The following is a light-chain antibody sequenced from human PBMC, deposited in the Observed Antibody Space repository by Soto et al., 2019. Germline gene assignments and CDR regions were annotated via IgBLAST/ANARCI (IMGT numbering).Light chain of an antibody. Sequence: DIVMTQSPATLSVAPGERVTFSCRASQGVSRKLAWYQHKPGQAPRLLISGASTEATGIPARFSGSGSGTEFTLTISSLQSEDCAIYYCQQYHTWPITFGGGTKVDIK. V-gene: IGKV3-15*01. CDR3: QQYHTWPIT. J-gene: IGKJ4*01. CDR1: QGVSRK. CDR2: GAS.